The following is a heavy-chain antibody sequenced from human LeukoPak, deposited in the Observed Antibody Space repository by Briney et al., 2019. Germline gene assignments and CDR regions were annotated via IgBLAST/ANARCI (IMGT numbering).Heavy chain of an antibody. J-gene: IGHJ4*02. D-gene: IGHD1-26*01. Sequence: PSETLSLTCTVSGYSISSGYFWGWMRQPPGKGLEWIGSIYQSETAHYNPSLKSRVTISVDTSKNQFSLKLRSVTAADTAVYYCARHTDSGSFSNPSFDYWGQGTLVTVSS. V-gene: IGHV4-38-2*02. CDR1: GYSISSGYF. CDR3: ARHTDSGSFSNPSFDY. CDR2: IYQSETA.